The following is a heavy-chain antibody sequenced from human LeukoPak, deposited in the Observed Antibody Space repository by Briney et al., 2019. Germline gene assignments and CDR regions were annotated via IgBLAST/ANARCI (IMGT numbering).Heavy chain of an antibody. J-gene: IGHJ4*02. Sequence: PGGSLRLSCAASGFTFSSYEMNWVRQAPGKGLEWVSYISSSGSTIYYADSVKGRFTISRDNAKNSLYLQMNSLRAEDTAVYYCARGPVVVVAAEYYFDYWGRGTLVTVSS. CDR3: ARGPVVVVAAEYYFDY. V-gene: IGHV3-48*03. CDR1: GFTFSSYE. CDR2: ISSSGSTI. D-gene: IGHD2-15*01.